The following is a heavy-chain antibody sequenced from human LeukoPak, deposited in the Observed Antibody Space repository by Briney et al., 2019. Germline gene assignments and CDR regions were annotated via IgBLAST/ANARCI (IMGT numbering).Heavy chain of an antibody. Sequence: SETLSLTCAVYGGSFSGYYWGWIRQPPGKGLEWIGSIYHSGSTYYNPSLKSRVTISVDTSKNQFSLKLSSVTAADTAVYYCARGGVLWFGELNWFDPWGQGTLVTVSS. CDR2: IYHSGST. CDR3: ARGGVLWFGELNWFDP. D-gene: IGHD3-10*01. J-gene: IGHJ5*02. CDR1: GGSFSGYY. V-gene: IGHV4-38-2*01.